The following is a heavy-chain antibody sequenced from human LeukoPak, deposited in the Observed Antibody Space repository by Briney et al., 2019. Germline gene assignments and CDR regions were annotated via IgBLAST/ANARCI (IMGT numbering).Heavy chain of an antibody. Sequence: GGSLRFSCAASGFTFSSYAMRWVRQAPGKGLEWVSAISGSGASTSYADPVKGRFTTSRDNSKNTLYLQMNSLRAKDTAVYSCAKGFTMTTLGYWGQGTLVTVSS. CDR1: GFTFSSYA. CDR3: AKGFTMTTLGY. CDR2: ISGSGAST. V-gene: IGHV3-23*01. D-gene: IGHD3-22*01. J-gene: IGHJ4*02.